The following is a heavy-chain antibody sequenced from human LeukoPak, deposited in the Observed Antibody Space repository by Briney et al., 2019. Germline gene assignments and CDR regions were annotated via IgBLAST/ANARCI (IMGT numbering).Heavy chain of an antibody. J-gene: IGHJ4*02. D-gene: IGHD5-18*01. CDR1: GYTFTSYD. Sequence: ASVKVSCKASGYTFTSYDINWVRQATGQGLEWMGWMNPNSGNTGYAQKFQGRVTMTRNTSISTAYMELSSLRSEDTAVYYCAKGVSYSYGPLEFDYWGQGTLVTVSS. V-gene: IGHV1-8*01. CDR3: AKGVSYSYGPLEFDY. CDR2: MNPNSGNT.